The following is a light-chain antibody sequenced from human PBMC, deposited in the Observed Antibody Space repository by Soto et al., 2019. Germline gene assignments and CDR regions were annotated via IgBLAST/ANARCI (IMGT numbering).Light chain of an antibody. CDR2: GAS. CDR3: QQYSSTFWT. Sequence: EIVLTQSPGTLSFSPGERATLSCRASQSISSCYLAWYQQKPGQAPRLLVYGASRRATGIPDRFSGSGSGTDFTLTISRLEPEDFALYYCQQYSSTFWTFGQRTKVEIK. CDR1: QSISSCY. J-gene: IGKJ1*01. V-gene: IGKV3-20*01.